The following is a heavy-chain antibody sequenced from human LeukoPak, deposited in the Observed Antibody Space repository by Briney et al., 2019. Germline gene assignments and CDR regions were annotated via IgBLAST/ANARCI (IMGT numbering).Heavy chain of an antibody. Sequence: GGSLRLSCAASGFTFSGSAMHWVRQASGKGLEWVGQIRSEAKSYATAYAASVKGRFTISRDDSKNTAYLQMSSLQTEDTAVYYCVPRKEWSCYMDVWGKGTTVTISS. J-gene: IGHJ6*03. CDR2: IRSEAKSYAT. D-gene: IGHD3-3*01. CDR1: GFTFSGSA. CDR3: VPRKEWSCYMDV. V-gene: IGHV3-73*01.